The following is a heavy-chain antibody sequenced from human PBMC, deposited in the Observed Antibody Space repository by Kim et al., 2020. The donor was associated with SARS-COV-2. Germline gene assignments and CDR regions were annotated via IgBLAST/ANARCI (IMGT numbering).Heavy chain of an antibody. Sequence: GGSLRLSCAVSGFSFSGAWMSWVRRAPGKGLEWVARIKSRTDGETTDYAAPVKGRFAISRDDSKDTLFLQMNSLKTEDTAVYYCAIETSRTGNYCDYWGRGTLVTVSS. J-gene: IGHJ4*02. V-gene: IGHV3-15*01. D-gene: IGHD3-9*01. CDR2: IKSRTDGETT. CDR1: GFSFSGAW. CDR3: AIETSRTGNYCDY.